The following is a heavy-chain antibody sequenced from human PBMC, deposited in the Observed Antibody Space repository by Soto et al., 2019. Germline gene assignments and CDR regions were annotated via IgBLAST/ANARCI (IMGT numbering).Heavy chain of an antibody. J-gene: IGHJ6*03. D-gene: IGHD6-13*01. CDR2: IYYSGST. Sequence: SETLSLTCAVSGGSISSGGYSWSWIRQPPGKGLEWIGYIYYSGSTYYNPSLKSRVTISVDTSKNQFSLKLSSVTAADTAVYYCARQYSSSWYLYYYYYMDVWGKGTTVTVSS. V-gene: IGHV4-30-2*03. CDR1: GGSISSGGYS. CDR3: ARQYSSSWYLYYYYYMDV.